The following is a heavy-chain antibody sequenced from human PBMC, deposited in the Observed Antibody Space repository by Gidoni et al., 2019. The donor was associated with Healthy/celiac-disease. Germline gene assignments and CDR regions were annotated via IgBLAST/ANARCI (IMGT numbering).Heavy chain of an antibody. CDR3: AREITYYEFWSGIDAFDI. D-gene: IGHD3-3*01. J-gene: IGHJ3*02. CDR2: ISYDGSNK. V-gene: IGHV3-30-3*01. CDR1: GFTFGSYA. Sequence: QVQLVESGGGVVQPGRSLRLSCAASGFTFGSYARHWVRQAPGKGLEWVAVISYDGSNKYYADSVKGRFTISRDNSKNTLYLQMNSLRAEDTAVYYCAREITYYEFWSGIDAFDIWGQGTMVTVSS.